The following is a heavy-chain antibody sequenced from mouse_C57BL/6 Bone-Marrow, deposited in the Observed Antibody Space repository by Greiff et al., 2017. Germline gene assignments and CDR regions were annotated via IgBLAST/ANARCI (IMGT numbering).Heavy chain of an antibody. CDR2: IDPEIGDT. CDR3: SSFDGNYFDF. CDR1: GFNIKDDY. Sequence: LVESGAELVRPGASVKLSCTASGFNIKDDYIHWVKQRPEQGLEWIGWIDPEIGDTEYASKFQGKATITSDTSSNTAYLQSSSLTSEDTAVYYCSSFDGNYFDFWGQGTPLTVAS. J-gene: IGHJ2*01. D-gene: IGHD2-3*01. V-gene: IGHV14-4*01.